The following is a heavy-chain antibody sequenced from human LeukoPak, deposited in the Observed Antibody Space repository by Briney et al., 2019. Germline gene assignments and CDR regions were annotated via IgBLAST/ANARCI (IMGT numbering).Heavy chain of an antibody. Sequence: ASVKVSCKASGYTFTGYYMHWVRQAPGQGLEWMGWINPNSGGTNYAQKFQGRVTMTRDTSISTAYMELSSLRSEDTAVYYCARRTRYSSGWYVGYWGQGTLVTVSS. CDR1: GYTFTGYY. J-gene: IGHJ4*02. CDR2: INPNSGGT. CDR3: ARRTRYSSGWYVGY. V-gene: IGHV1-2*02. D-gene: IGHD6-19*01.